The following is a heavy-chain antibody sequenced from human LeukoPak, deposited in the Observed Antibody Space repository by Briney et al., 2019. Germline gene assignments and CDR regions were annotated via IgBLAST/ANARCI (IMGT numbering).Heavy chain of an antibody. V-gene: IGHV1-24*01. Sequence: ASVKVSCKVSGYTLTELSMHWVRQAPGKGLEWMGGSDPEDGETIYAQKFQGRVTMTEDTSTDTAYMELSSLRSEDTAVYYCATYYYDSSGYYWAWFDPWGQGTLVTVSS. CDR2: SDPEDGET. J-gene: IGHJ5*02. CDR3: ATYYYDSSGYYWAWFDP. D-gene: IGHD3-22*01. CDR1: GYTLTELS.